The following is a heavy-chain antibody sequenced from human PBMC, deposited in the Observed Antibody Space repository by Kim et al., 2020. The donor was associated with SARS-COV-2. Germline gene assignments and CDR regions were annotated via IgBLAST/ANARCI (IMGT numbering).Heavy chain of an antibody. J-gene: IGHJ4*02. CDR1: GSSVRSSY. V-gene: IGHV3-53*01. D-gene: IGHD1-26*01. CDR2: IHDAGST. CDR3: SSSTVGAYFDY. Sequence: GGSLRLSCAVSGSSVRSSYMTWVRQAPGKGLEWVSAIHDAGSTYYADSVKGRFTISRDIPTDTPYLQLNSLRAEDTAVYYCSSSTVGAYFDYWGQGSLVT.